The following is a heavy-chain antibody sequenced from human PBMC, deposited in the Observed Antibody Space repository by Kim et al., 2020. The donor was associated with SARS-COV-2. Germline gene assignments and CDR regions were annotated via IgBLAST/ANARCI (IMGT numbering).Heavy chain of an antibody. J-gene: IGHJ6*02. CDR2: MNPNSGNT. CDR1: GYSFTSYD. D-gene: IGHD3-9*01. Sequence: ASVKVSCKASGYSFTSYDINWVRQATGQGLEWMGWMNPNSGNTGYAQKFQGRVTMTRNTSISTAYMELSSLRSEDTAVYYCARHLVDDILTGVHYYYYGMDVWGQGTTVTVSS. CDR3: ARHLVDDILTGVHYYYYGMDV. V-gene: IGHV1-8*01.